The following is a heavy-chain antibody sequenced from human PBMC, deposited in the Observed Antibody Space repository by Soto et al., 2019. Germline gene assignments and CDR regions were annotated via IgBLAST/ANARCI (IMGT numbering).Heavy chain of an antibody. CDR1: GGSISSYY. J-gene: IGHJ4*02. CDR2: IYYSGST. D-gene: IGHD2-2*01. V-gene: IGHV4-59*01. Sequence: PSETLSLTCTVSGGSISSYYWSWIRQPPGKGLEWIGYIYYSGSTNYNPSLKSRVTISVDTSKNQFSLKLSSVTAADTAVYYCASALASGTLDYWGQGTLVTVSS. CDR3: ASALASGTLDY.